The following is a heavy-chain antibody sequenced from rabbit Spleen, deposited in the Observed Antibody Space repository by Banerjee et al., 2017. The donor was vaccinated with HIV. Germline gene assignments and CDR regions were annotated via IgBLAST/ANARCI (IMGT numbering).Heavy chain of an antibody. D-gene: IGHD6-1*01. J-gene: IGHJ2*01. Sequence: LVESGGGLVKPEGSLTLTCTASGIDFSTYGITWVRQAPGKGLEYIGLISTVGSAYYSSWASGRFTISKTSSTTVGLQMTSLTAADTATYFCARRWHGYDLWGPGTLVTVS. CDR3: ARRWHGYDL. CDR1: GIDFSTYG. CDR2: ISTVGSA. V-gene: IGHV1S44*01.